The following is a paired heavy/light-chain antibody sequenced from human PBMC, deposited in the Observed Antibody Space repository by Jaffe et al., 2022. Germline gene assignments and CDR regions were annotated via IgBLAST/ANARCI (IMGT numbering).Light chain of an antibody. CDR2: EVS. V-gene: IGLV2-14*01. Sequence: QSALTQPASVSGSPGQSVTISCTGSSSDVGAYDYVSWYQQHPGKAPKLMIYEVSYRPSGVSDRFSGSKSGNTASLTISGLQAEDEADYFCSSDTSTSTFYVFGTGTKVTVL. CDR3: SSDTSTSTFYV. CDR1: SSDVGAYDY. J-gene: IGLJ1*01.
Heavy chain of an antibody. CDR1: EFMFRNAW. Sequence: EVQLVESGGGLVKPGGTLRLSCAASEFMFRNAWLAWVRQAPGKGLEWVGRIKSKSAGGTTDYAAPVKGRFMISRDDSKNMLYLQMNSLRTEDTAVYYCTTWGLRTSRDHDYWGQGTLVTVSP. J-gene: IGHJ4*02. V-gene: IGHV3-15*01. CDR2: IKSKSAGGTT. CDR3: TTWGLRTSRDHDY. D-gene: IGHD4-17*01.